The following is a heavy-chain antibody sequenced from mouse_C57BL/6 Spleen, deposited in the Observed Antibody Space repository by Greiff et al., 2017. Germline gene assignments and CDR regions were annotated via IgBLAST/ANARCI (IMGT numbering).Heavy chain of an antibody. V-gene: IGHV2-2*01. Sequence: VKLMESGPGLVQPSQSLSITCTVSGFSLTSYGVHWVRQSPGTGLEWLGVIWSGGSTDYNAAFISRLSISKDNSKSQVFFKMNSLQADDTAIYYCARNGGLRRLDYWGQGTTLTVSS. D-gene: IGHD2-4*01. J-gene: IGHJ2*01. CDR2: IWSGGST. CDR1: GFSLTSYG. CDR3: ARNGGLRRLDY.